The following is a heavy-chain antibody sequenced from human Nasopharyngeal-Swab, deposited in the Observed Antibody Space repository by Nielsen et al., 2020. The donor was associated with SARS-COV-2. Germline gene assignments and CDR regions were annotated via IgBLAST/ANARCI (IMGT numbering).Heavy chain of an antibody. CDR2: ISAYNGNT. CDR3: ARDLGINRDIAAATSY. J-gene: IGHJ4*02. CDR1: GYTFTRYV. D-gene: IGHD6-13*01. Sequence: ASVKVSCKASGYTFTRYVISWVRPAPGQGLEWMGWISAYNGNTNYAQKLQGRVTMTTDTSTSTAYMELRSLRSDDTAVYYCARDLGINRDIAAATSYWGQGTLVTVSS. V-gene: IGHV1-18*01.